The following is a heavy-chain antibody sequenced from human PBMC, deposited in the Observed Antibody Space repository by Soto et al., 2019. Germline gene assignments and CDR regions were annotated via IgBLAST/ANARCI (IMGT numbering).Heavy chain of an antibody. CDR2: IIPILGIA. J-gene: IGHJ4*02. V-gene: IGHV1-69*02. D-gene: IGHD1-20*01. CDR1: GGTFSSYT. CDR3: ASQYNWNDVALDY. Sequence: SVKVSCKASGGTFSSYTISWVRQAPGQGLEWMGRIIPILGIANYAQKFQGRVTITADKSTSTAYMELSSLRSEDTAVYYCASQYNWNDVALDYWAQGTLVTVSS.